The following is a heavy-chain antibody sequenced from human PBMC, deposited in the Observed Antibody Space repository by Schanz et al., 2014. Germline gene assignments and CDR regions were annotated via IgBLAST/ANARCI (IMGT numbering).Heavy chain of an antibody. Sequence: VQLVESGGGVVQPGRSLRLSCAASGFTFSKYGMHWVRQAPGKGLEWVAVIWYDGSNKDYADSVKGRFTISRDNSKNTLYLQMNSLRAEDTAVYYCARDRQQLVGRIGYYYGMDVWGQGTTVTVSS. CDR1: GFTFSKYG. CDR2: IWYDGSNK. V-gene: IGHV3-33*01. CDR3: ARDRQQLVGRIGYYYGMDV. D-gene: IGHD6-13*01. J-gene: IGHJ6*02.